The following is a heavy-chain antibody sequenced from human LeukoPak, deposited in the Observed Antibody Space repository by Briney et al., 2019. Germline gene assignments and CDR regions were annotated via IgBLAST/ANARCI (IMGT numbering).Heavy chain of an antibody. Sequence: PSETLSLTCTVSGGSISSSYWSWIRQPPGKGLEWIGYIYYSGSTNYNPSLKSRVTISVDTSKSQFSLRLNSVTAADTAVYYCASSMPYYYDSSGYIYGGNFDSWGQGILVTVSS. CDR3: ASSMPYYYDSSGYIYGGNFDS. CDR2: IYYSGST. D-gene: IGHD3-22*01. J-gene: IGHJ4*02. V-gene: IGHV4-59*01. CDR1: GGSISSSY.